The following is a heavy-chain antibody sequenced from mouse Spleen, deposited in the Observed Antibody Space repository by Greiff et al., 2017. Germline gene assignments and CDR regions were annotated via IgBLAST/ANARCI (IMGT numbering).Heavy chain of an antibody. Sequence: QVQLQQPGAELVMPGASVKLSCKASGYTFTSYWMHWVKQRPGQGLEWIGEIDPSDSYTNYNQKFKGKATLTVDKSSSTAYMQLSSLTSEDSAVYYCARSISYYSYDVAYWGQGTLVTVSA. J-gene: IGHJ3*01. CDR1: GYTFTSYW. CDR3: ARSISYYSYDVAY. CDR2: IDPSDSYT. D-gene: IGHD2-12*01. V-gene: IGHV1-69*01.